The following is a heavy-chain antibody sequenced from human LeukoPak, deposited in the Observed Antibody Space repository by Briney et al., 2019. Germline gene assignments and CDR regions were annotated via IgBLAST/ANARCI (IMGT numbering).Heavy chain of an antibody. CDR3: AKDRLGPLFWSGYYTT. J-gene: IGHJ5*02. CDR1: GFTFDDYA. CDR2: ISGDGGST. Sequence: PGGSLRLSCAASGFTFDDYAMHWVRQAPGKGVEWVSLISGDGGSTYYADSVKGRFTISRDNSKNSLYLQMNSLRTEDTALYYCAKDRLGPLFWSGYYTTWGQGTLVTVSS. V-gene: IGHV3-43*02. D-gene: IGHD3-3*01.